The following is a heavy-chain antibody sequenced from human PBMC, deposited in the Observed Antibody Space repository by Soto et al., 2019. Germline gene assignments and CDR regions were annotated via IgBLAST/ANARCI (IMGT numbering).Heavy chain of an antibody. V-gene: IGHV3-30-3*01. Sequence: GGSLRLSCAASGFTFSSYAMSWVRQAPGKGLEWVAVISYDGSNKYYADSVKGRFTISRDNSKNTLYLQMNSLRAEDTAVYYCARDGGLGVYWGQGTLVTVSS. J-gene: IGHJ4*02. CDR2: ISYDGSNK. CDR3: ARDGGLGVY. D-gene: IGHD3-16*01. CDR1: GFTFSSYA.